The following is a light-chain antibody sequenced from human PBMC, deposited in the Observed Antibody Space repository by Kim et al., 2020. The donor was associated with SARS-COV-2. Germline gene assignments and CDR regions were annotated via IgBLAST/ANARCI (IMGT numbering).Light chain of an antibody. Sequence: SPGESATLSCMASQSVSHSYLALYQQNPAPAPRLLIYGASSRATGIPDSFSGSGSGTDFTLTISILEPEDFAVYYCQQYGSSPQTFGQGTKVEIK. V-gene: IGKV3-20*01. CDR1: QSVSHSY. J-gene: IGKJ1*01. CDR2: GAS. CDR3: QQYGSSPQT.